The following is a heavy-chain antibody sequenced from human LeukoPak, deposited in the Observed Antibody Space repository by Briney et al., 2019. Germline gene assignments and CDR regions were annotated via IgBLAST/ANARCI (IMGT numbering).Heavy chain of an antibody. J-gene: IGHJ4*02. CDR2: ISGSGGST. CDR1: GFTFSSYA. Sequence: PGGSLRLSCAASGFTFSSYAMSWVRQAPGKGLEWVSAISGSGGSTYYADSVKGRFTISRDNSKNTLYLQMNSLRAEDTAIYYCAKGPYYYDSSGYCDYWGQGTLVTVSS. CDR3: AKGPYYYDSSGYCDY. D-gene: IGHD3-22*01. V-gene: IGHV3-23*01.